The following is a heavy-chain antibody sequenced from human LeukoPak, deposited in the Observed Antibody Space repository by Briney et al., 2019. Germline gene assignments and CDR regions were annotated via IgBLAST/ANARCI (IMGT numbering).Heavy chain of an antibody. V-gene: IGHV4-59*01. CDR1: GGSISSYY. J-gene: IGHJ4*02. D-gene: IGHD6-13*01. CDR2: IYYSGST. CDR3: ARRTAAAGSPDY. Sequence: SETLSLTCTVSGGSISSYYWSWVRQPPGKGLEWIGYIYYSGSTNYNPSLKSRVTISVDTSKNQFSLKLSSVTAADTAVYYCARRTAAAGSPDYWGQGTLVTVSS.